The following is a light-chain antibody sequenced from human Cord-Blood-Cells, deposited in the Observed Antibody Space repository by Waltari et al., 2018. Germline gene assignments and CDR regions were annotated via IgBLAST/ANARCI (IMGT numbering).Light chain of an antibody. Sequence: EIVMTQSPATLSVSRGERATLPCRASQSVSSNLAWYQQKPGQAPRLLIYGASTRATGIPARFSGSGSGTEFTLTISSLQSEDFAVYYCQQYNNWPPLYTFGQGTKLEIK. CDR3: QQYNNWPPLYT. V-gene: IGKV3-15*01. CDR1: QSVSSN. CDR2: GAS. J-gene: IGKJ2*01.